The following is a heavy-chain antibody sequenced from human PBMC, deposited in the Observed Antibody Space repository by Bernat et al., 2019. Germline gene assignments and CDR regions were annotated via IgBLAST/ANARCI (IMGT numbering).Heavy chain of an antibody. CDR1: GYTFTSYY. Sequence: QVQLVQSGAEVKKPGASVKVSCKASGYTFTSYYMHWVRQAPGQGLEWMGIINPSGGSTSYAQKFQGRVTMTRDTSTSTVYMELSSLRSEDTAVYYCVRDRDSYGYSRYYYYGMDVWGQGTTVTVSS. CDR2: INPSGGST. J-gene: IGHJ6*02. D-gene: IGHD5-18*01. V-gene: IGHV1-46*01. CDR3: VRDRDSYGYSRYYYYGMDV.